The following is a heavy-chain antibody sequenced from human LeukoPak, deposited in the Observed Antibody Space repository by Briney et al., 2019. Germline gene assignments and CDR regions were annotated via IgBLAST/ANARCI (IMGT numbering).Heavy chain of an antibody. CDR3: ARGQGSDLIEY. V-gene: IGHV1-2*02. J-gene: IGHJ4*02. CDR2: INPNSVGT. D-gene: IGHD6-19*01. Sequence: ASVKVSCKASGYTFTDYYIHWVRQAPGQGLEWMGWINPNSVGTNYAQKFQGRVTMTRDTSISTTYMELSRLTCDDTAVYYCARGQGSDLIEYWGQGTLVTVSS. CDR1: GYTFTDYY.